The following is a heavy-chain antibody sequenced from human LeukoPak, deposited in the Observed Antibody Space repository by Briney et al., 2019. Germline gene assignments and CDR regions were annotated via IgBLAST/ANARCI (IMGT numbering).Heavy chain of an antibody. CDR2: IYTSGST. CDR1: GGSISSYY. CDR3: ARVGAWFGASGAFDI. D-gene: IGHD3-10*01. Sequence: SETLSLTCTVSGGSISSYYWSWIRQPAGKELEWIGRIYTSGSTNYNPSLKSRATMSVDTSKNQFSLKLSSVTAADTAVYYCARVGAWFGASGAFDIWGQGTLVTVSS. J-gene: IGHJ4*02. V-gene: IGHV4-4*07.